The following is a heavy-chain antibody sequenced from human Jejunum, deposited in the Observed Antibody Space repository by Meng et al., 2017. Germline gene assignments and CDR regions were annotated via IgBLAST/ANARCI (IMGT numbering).Heavy chain of an antibody. CDR3: ASTPDFGSGAFYTVYWFVR. CDR2: LYTNGTT. V-gene: IGHV4-4*07. J-gene: IGHJ5*02. CDR1: GASISGNF. Sequence: GHLQQLGPGLVNPSETLSLTCTVSGASISGNFWTWIRQPAGRGLEWLGRLYTNGTTNYNPSLKNRVSMSVDSSKNHVSLKLTSVTAADTAVYYCASTPDFGSGAFYTVYWFVRWGQGTLVTVSS. D-gene: IGHD3-10*01.